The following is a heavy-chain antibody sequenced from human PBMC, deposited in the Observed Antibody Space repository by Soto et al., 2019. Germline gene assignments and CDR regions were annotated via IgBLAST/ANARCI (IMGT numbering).Heavy chain of an antibody. J-gene: IGHJ6*02. D-gene: IGHD4-17*01. V-gene: IGHV3-33*01. Sequence: RWSLRLCCAASGFTFSSYGMHWFRQAPGKGLEWVAVIWYDGSNKYYADSVKGRFTISRDNSKNTLYLQMNSLRAEDTAVYYCARNDYGDYVWWSFYYYYGMDVWGQGTTVTVSS. CDR3: ARNDYGDYVWWSFYYYYGMDV. CDR2: IWYDGSNK. CDR1: GFTFSSYG.